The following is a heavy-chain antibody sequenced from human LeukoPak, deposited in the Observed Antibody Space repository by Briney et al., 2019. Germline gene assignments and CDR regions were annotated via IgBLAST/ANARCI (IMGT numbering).Heavy chain of an antibody. J-gene: IGHJ4*02. CDR1: GFTFSSYW. V-gene: IGHV3-7*01. D-gene: IGHD1-26*01. CDR2: IKQDGSEK. CDR3: ARDSLSLYGSYYAY. Sequence: GGSLRLSCAASGFTFSSYWMSWVRQAPGKGLEWVANIKQDGSEKYYVDSVKGRFTISRDNAKNSLYLQMNSLRAEDTAVYYCARDSLSLYGSYYAYWGQGTLATVSS.